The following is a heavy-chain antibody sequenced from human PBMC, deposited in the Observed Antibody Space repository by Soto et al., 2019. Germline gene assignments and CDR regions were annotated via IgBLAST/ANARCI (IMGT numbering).Heavy chain of an antibody. CDR3: TTDSPFTMNLARFAY. CDR2: IKSKIDGGTT. J-gene: IGHJ4*01. V-gene: IGHV3-15*07. Sequence: PGGSMRLSSEASGFTFTIAWINWVRQAQGKGLEGVGRIKSKIDGGTTDFAAPVKGRFAISRDDSTNMVYFQLNSLETDDTAVSYCTTDSPFTMNLARFAYWGLGPLVTVSS. CDR1: GFTFTIAW. D-gene: IGHD3-22*01.